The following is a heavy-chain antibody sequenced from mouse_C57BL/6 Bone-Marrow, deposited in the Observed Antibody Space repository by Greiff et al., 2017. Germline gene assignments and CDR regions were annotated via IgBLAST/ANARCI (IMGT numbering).Heavy chain of an antibody. CDR1: GYAFSSYW. J-gene: IGHJ3*01. CDR3: AIPRGAYYSNYRAWFAY. Sequence: QVQLQQSGAELVKPGASVKISCKASGYAFSSYWMNWVKQRPGKGLEWIGQIYPGDGDTNYNQKFKGKATLTVDKSSSTAYMQLSSLTSEDSAVYYCAIPRGAYYSNYRAWFAYWGQGTLVTVSA. D-gene: IGHD2-5*01. V-gene: IGHV1-80*01. CDR2: IYPGDGDT.